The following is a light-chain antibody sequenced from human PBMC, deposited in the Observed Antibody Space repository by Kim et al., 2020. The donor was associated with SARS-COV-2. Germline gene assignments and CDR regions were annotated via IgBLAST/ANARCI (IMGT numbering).Light chain of an antibody. CDR2: EVS. CDR1: QSLLHSDGKIS. Sequence: LVMTQTPLSLSVTPGQPASISCKSSQSLLHSDGKISLYWYLQKPGQPPQLLIYEVSKRFSGVPERFSGGGSGTDFTLKISRVEAEDVRLYYCMQCLQRLYSFGQGTKLEI. J-gene: IGKJ2*03. V-gene: IGKV2D-29*01. CDR3: MQCLQRLYS.